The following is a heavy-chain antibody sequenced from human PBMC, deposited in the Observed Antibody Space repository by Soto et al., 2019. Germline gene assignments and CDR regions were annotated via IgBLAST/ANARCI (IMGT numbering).Heavy chain of an antibody. CDR3: ARHGAAIWLGY. CDR1: GYTFSGHW. CDR2: IDPSDSYI. D-gene: IGHD6-19*01. V-gene: IGHV5-10-1*01. J-gene: IGHJ4*02. Sequence: PGESLKISCKTSGYTFSGHWISWARQVPGKGLQWMGNIDPSDSYINYNPAFRGHVTFSVDKSNSTAYLHWRSLGSSDTAIYYCARHGAAIWLGYWGQGTLVTVSS.